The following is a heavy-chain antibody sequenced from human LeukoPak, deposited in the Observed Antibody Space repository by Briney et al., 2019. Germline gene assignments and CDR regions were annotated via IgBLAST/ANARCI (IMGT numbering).Heavy chain of an antibody. CDR3: ARCYYDILMGYYYYYMDV. CDR1: GYTFTSYD. D-gene: IGHD3-9*01. Sequence: ASVNVSCKASGYTFTSYDINWVRQATGQGLEWMGWMNPNSGNTGYAQKLQGRVTMTTDTSTSTAYMELRSLRSDDTAVYYCARCYYDILMGYYYYYMDVWGKGTTVSISS. CDR2: MNPNSGNT. J-gene: IGHJ6*03. V-gene: IGHV1-8*01.